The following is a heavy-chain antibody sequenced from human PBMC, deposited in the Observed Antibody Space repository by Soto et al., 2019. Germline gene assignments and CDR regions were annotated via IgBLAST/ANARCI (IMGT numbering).Heavy chain of an antibody. J-gene: IGHJ3*01. CDR3: ARLLIGTPVDL. V-gene: IGHV1-46*01. CDR1: GYTFINYF. D-gene: IGHD1-7*01. CDR2: VHPSRGTA. Sequence: QAQLLQSGAEMKKPGASVKVSCKASGYTFINYFIHWVRQAPGQGLEWIGIVHPSRGTADYAQKFKGRVSLTTGMSTRTVYMDLSHRISEDTAVYYFARLLIGTPVDLWGQGTTVIVSS.